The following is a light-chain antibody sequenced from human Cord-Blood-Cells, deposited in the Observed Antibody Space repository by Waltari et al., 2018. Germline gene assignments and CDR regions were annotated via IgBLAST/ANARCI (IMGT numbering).Light chain of an antibody. CDR1: QDISNY. J-gene: IGKJ5*01. CDR2: DAS. CDR3: QQYDNLPIT. V-gene: IGKV1-33*01. Sequence: DIQITQSPSSLSASVGDRVTITFQASQDISNYLNWYQQKPGKAPKPLIYDASNLETRXXXXLSGIGAGPDFTFTISSLQTEDIETYYCQQYDNLPITFGQGTRLEIK.